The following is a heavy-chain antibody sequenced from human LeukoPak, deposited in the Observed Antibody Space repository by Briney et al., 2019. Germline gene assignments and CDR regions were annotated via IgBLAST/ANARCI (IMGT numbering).Heavy chain of an antibody. J-gene: IGHJ3*01. CDR3: ARHARVIGYII. CDR1: GFTVSGNY. Sequence: GSLRLSCAASGFTVSGNYMSWVRQPPGKGLEWIGSIYYSGSTYYNPSLKSRVTISVDTSKNQFSLKLSSVTAADTAVYYCARHARVIGYIIWGQGTMVTVSS. CDR2: IYYSGST. D-gene: IGHD6-13*01. V-gene: IGHV4-39*01.